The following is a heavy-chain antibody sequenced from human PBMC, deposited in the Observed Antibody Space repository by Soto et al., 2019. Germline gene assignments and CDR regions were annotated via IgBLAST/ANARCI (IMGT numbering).Heavy chain of an antibody. D-gene: IGHD3-3*01. Sequence: SETLSLTCAVYGGSFSGYYWSWIRQPPGKGLEWIGEINHSGSTNYNPSLKSRVTISVDTSKNQFSLKLSSVTAADTAVYYCARSRVTIFGVVRSWFDPWGQGTLVTVSS. CDR2: INHSGST. J-gene: IGHJ5*02. CDR1: GGSFSGYY. CDR3: ARSRVTIFGVVRSWFDP. V-gene: IGHV4-34*01.